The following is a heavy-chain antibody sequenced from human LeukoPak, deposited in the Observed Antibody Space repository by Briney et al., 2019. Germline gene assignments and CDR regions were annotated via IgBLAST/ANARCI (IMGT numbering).Heavy chain of an antibody. Sequence: PGGSLRLSCAASGFTFSSYWMHWVRQAPGKGLVWVSRISGDGSVTTHADSVKGRFTISRDNAKNTLYLQMNSLRAEDTAVFYCASSSAGHNWFDPWGQGTLVTVSS. V-gene: IGHV3-74*01. D-gene: IGHD3-10*01. CDR3: ASSSAGHNWFDP. J-gene: IGHJ5*02. CDR1: GFTFSSYW. CDR2: ISGDGSVT.